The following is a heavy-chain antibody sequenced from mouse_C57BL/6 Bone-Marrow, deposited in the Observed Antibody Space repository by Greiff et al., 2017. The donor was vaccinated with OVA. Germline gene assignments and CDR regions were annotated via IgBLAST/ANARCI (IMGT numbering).Heavy chain of an antibody. CDR1: GFNIKDDC. Sequence: EVQLQQSGAELVRPGASVKLSCTASGFNIKDDCMHWVKQRPEQGLEWIGWIDPENGDTEYASKFQGKATITADTSSNTAYLQLSSLTSEDTAVYYCTTWLWLRRGAWFAYWGQGTLVTVSA. CDR3: TTWLWLRRGAWFAY. D-gene: IGHD2-2*01. V-gene: IGHV14-4*01. J-gene: IGHJ3*01. CDR2: IDPENGDT.